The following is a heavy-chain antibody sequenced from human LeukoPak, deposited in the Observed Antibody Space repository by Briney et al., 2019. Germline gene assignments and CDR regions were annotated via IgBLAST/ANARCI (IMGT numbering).Heavy chain of an antibody. Sequence: GGSLRLSCAASGFTFSSYAMSWVRQAPGKGLEWVSAISGSGGSTYYADPVKGRFTISRDNSKNTLYLQMNSLRAEDTAVYYCAKNGRYQTSVRAFDIWGQGTMVTVSS. CDR2: ISGSGGST. V-gene: IGHV3-23*01. CDR1: GFTFSSYA. CDR3: AKNGRYQTSVRAFDI. J-gene: IGHJ3*02. D-gene: IGHD1-26*01.